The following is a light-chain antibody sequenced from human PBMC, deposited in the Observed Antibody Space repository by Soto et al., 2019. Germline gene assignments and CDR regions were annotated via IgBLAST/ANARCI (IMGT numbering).Light chain of an antibody. CDR1: QDISNY. CDR2: DAS. V-gene: IGKV1-33*01. J-gene: IGKJ2*01. CDR3: QQYANLPPYT. Sequence: DIQMTQSPSSLSASVGDRVTITCQASQDISNYLNLYQQKPGKAPKLLIYDASNLETGVPSRFSGSESGTDFTFTISSLQAEDIATYYCQQYANLPPYTFGQGTKLEIK.